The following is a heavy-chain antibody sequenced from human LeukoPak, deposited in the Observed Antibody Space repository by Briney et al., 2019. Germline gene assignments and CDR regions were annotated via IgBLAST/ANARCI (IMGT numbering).Heavy chain of an antibody. CDR3: AREGIVGASPFDY. CDR2: TYYRSNRFQWYN. J-gene: IGHJ4*02. CDR1: GDTVPSNSAA. V-gene: IGHV6-1*01. D-gene: IGHD1-26*01. Sequence: SQTLSLTCAISGDTVPSNSAAWNWIRQSPSRGLEWLGRTYYRSNRFQWYNDYAVAVKSRITINADTSKNQFSLQLNSVTPEDTAVYYCAREGIVGASPFDYWGQGTLVTVSS.